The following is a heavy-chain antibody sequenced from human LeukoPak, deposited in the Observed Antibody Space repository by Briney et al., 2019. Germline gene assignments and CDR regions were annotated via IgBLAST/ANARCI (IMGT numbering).Heavy chain of an antibody. CDR2: ISNDGSRT. J-gene: IGHJ4*02. V-gene: IGHV3-74*01. Sequence: PRGSLRVSCAASGFTFSGYWMYWVRQAPGEGLVWVSRISNDGSRTTYADSVKGRFTISRDNAKNTLYLQMNSLRVDDTAVYYCARDVGDAPDSWGQGTLVTVSS. CDR3: ARDVGDAPDS. D-gene: IGHD2-21*01. CDR1: GFTFSGYW.